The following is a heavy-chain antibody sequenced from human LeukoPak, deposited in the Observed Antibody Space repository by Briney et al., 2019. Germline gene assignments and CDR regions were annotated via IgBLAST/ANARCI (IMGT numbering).Heavy chain of an antibody. J-gene: IGHJ2*01. CDR3: ARVSLVTEWEVHYYDSSGYFFDWYFDL. CDR1: GYTFTRYG. Sequence: GASVKVSCKASGYTFTRYGISWVRQAPGQGLEWMGWISAYDGDTNYAQKLQGRVTTTTDTTTTTAYMELSSLRSEDTAVYYCARVSLVTEWEVHYYDSSGYFFDWYFDLWGRGTLVTVSS. CDR2: ISAYDGDT. V-gene: IGHV1-18*01. D-gene: IGHD3-22*01.